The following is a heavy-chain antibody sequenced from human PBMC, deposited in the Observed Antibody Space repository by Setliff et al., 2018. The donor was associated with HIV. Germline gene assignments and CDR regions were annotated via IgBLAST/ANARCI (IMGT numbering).Heavy chain of an antibody. V-gene: IGHV4-59*01. CDR2: IYYSGST. J-gene: IGHJ3*02. CDR1: GGSISSYY. D-gene: IGHD3-22*01. CDR3: AREGYYDRADAFDI. Sequence: SETLSLTCTVSGGSISSYYWSWIRQPPGKGLEWIGYIYYSGSTNYNPSLKSRVTISVDTSKNQFSLKLSSATAADTAVYYCAREGYYDRADAFDIWGQGTMVT.